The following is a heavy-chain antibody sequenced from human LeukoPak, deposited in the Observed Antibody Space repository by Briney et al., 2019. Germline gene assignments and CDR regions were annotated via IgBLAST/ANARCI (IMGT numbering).Heavy chain of an antibody. CDR2: IYYSGST. CDR3: ARDGGFYYTASPNSWFDP. V-gene: IGHV4-39*02. Sequence: GSLRLSCAASGFTFSNYAMSWVRQAPGKGLEWIGSIYYSGSTYYNPSLQSRVTISVDKSKNQFSLKLSSVTAADTAVYYCARDGGFYYTASPNSWFDPWGQGILVTVSS. D-gene: IGHD2-15*01. CDR1: GFTFSNYA. J-gene: IGHJ5*02.